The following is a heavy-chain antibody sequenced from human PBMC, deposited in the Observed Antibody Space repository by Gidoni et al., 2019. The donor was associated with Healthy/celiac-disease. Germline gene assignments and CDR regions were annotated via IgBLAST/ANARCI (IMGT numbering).Heavy chain of an antibody. D-gene: IGHD1-26*01. J-gene: IGHJ4*02. Sequence: EVQLVESGGGLVQPGGYLRLSCAASGFTFSSYEMTWGRQAPGKGLEWVSYISSSGSTRYYADSGKGRFTSSRDNANNSLYLQINSLRADDTAVYYCASLEDVGATLCDYWGQGTLVTVSS. V-gene: IGHV3-48*03. CDR1: GFTFSSYE. CDR3: ASLEDVGATLCDY. CDR2: ISSSGSTR.